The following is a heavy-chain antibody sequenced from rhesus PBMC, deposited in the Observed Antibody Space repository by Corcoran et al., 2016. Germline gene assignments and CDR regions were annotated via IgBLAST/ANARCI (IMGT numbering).Heavy chain of an antibody. Sequence: QVTLKESGPALVNPTQTLTLTCTFSGFSLSTGGLGVGWIRQPSRKTLEWLAHIYWDDDKRYSSTLKRRLTLSKDTSKNQVVLTLTNMDPMDTATYYCARRRIVGTIYSHFDYWGQGVLVTVSS. D-gene: IGHD1-44*01. J-gene: IGHJ4*01. CDR2: IYWDDDK. CDR3: ARRRIVGTIYSHFDY. V-gene: IGHV2-1*01. CDR1: GFSLSTGGLG.